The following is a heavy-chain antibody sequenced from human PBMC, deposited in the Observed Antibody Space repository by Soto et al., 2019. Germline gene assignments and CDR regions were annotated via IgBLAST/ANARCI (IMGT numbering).Heavy chain of an antibody. Sequence: GASVKVSCKTFGYTFTNYVIHWVRQAPGQGLEWMGWINAGTGNTKYSQKLQDRLTISRDTSAATAYLDLSRLASEDTAVYYCARGRASWYWDFCGPGTLVTVSS. D-gene: IGHD2-8*02. V-gene: IGHV1-3*01. CDR1: GYTFTNYV. J-gene: IGHJ4*01. CDR2: INAGTGNT. CDR3: ARGRASWYWDF.